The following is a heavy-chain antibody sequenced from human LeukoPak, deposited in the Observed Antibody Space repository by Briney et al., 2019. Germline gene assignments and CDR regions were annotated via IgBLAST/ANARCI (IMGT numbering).Heavy chain of an antibody. D-gene: IGHD1-1*01. CDR2: MNPNSGNT. Sequence: ASVKVSCKASGYTFTSYGISWVRQATGQGLEWMGWMNPNSGNTGYAQKFQGRVTMTRDISTSTAYMELTNLRSEDTATYYCARLSKAYNWDEYYYYYFLNGWGKGTTVIVSS. CDR3: ARLSKAYNWDEYYYYYFLNG. V-gene: IGHV1-8*02. J-gene: IGHJ6*03. CDR1: GYTFTSYG.